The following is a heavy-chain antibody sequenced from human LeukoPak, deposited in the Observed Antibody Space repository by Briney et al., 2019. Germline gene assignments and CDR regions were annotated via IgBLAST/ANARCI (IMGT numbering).Heavy chain of an antibody. Sequence: ASVKVSCKASGYTFISYYMYWVRQAPGHGLEWMGFINPSAGNTAYAQKFQGRVTMTRDTSTSTVYMDLTSLRSDDTAVYYCARGKYGDWYFDYWGQGSLVTVSS. V-gene: IGHV1-46*01. CDR3: ARGKYGDWYFDY. CDR1: GYTFISYY. J-gene: IGHJ4*01. CDR2: INPSAGNT. D-gene: IGHD4-17*01.